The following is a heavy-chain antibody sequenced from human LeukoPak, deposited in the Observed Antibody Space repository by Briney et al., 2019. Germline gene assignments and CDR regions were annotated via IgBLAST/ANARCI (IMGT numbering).Heavy chain of an antibody. D-gene: IGHD6-13*01. Sequence: SETLSLTCTVSGGSISTGYYYWGWIRQPPGRGLEWIGSIYYSGSTYYNPSLKSRVTISVDTSKNQFSLKLSSVTAADTAVYYCAGGPRPIAAAGTGAFDIWGQGTMVTVSS. J-gene: IGHJ3*02. V-gene: IGHV4-39*07. CDR2: IYYSGST. CDR1: GGSISTGYYY. CDR3: AGGPRPIAAAGTGAFDI.